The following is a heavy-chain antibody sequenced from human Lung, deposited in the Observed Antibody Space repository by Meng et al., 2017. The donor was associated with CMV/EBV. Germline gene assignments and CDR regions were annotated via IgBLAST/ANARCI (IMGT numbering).Heavy chain of an antibody. Sequence: ASVXVSXKASGYTFTNYFMHWVRQGPGQGLEWMGVINTGSGSTNYAQKFQGRVSMTRDTSTSTVYMEVSSLRSEDTAVYFCARDSSGSYYGAFDIWGRLTXVTVSS. CDR2: INTGSGST. V-gene: IGHV1-46*01. D-gene: IGHD1-26*01. J-gene: IGHJ3*02. CDR3: ARDSSGSYYGAFDI. CDR1: GYTFTNYF.